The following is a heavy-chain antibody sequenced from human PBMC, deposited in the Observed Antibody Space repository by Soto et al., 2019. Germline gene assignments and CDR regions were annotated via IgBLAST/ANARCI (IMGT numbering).Heavy chain of an antibody. CDR1: GFTFSSYA. V-gene: IGHV3-64*01. D-gene: IGHD2-15*01. J-gene: IGHJ4*02. CDR3: ARSEGYCSGGSCYWTTAGFDY. CDR2: ISSNGGST. Sequence: GGSLRLSCAASGFTFSSYAMHWVRQAPGKGLEYVSAISSNGGSTYYANSVKGRFTISRDNSKNTLYLQMGSLRAEDMAVYYCARSEGYCSGGSCYWTTAGFDYWGQGTLVTVSS.